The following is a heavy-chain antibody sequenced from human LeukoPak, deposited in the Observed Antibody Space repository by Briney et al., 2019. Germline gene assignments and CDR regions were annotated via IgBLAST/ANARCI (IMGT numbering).Heavy chain of an antibody. V-gene: IGHV5-51*01. D-gene: IGHD4-17*01. CDR2: IYPGDSDI. CDR1: GYSFTSYW. J-gene: IGHJ4*02. Sequence: GESLKISRKGSGYSFTSYWIGWVRQMPGKGLDWMGIIYPGDSDIRYSPSFQGQVTISADKSVSTAYLQWSSLRSEDTAVYYCAREDYGDYVGWDAPYYFDYWGQGTLVTVSS. CDR3: AREDYGDYVGWDAPYYFDY.